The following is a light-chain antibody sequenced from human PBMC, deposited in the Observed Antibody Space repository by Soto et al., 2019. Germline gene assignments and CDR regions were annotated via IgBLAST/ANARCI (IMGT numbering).Light chain of an antibody. CDR3: QQFHNYPLT. V-gene: IGKV1-5*03. CDR2: KAS. Sequence: DIQMTQSPSTLSASVGDRVTITCRASQSSSSWLAWYQQKPGKAPKLLIYKASSLESGVPSRFSGSGSGTEFTLTSSRLQPDDFATYYCQQFHNYPLTFGQGTSVEIK. J-gene: IGKJ1*01. CDR1: QSSSSW.